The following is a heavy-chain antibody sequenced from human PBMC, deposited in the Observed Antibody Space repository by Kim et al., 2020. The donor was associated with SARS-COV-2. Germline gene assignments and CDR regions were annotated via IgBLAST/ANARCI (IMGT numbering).Heavy chain of an antibody. CDR2: IKSKTDGGTT. CDR3: TTGSTTVKRNWFDP. V-gene: IGHV3-15*01. CDR1: GFTFSNAW. Sequence: GGSLRLSCAASGFTFSNAWMSWVRQAPGKGLEWVGRIKSKTDGGTTDYAAPVKGRFTISRDDSKNTLYLQMNSLKTEDTAVYYCTTGSTTVKRNWFDPWGQGTLVTVSS. D-gene: IGHD4-4*01. J-gene: IGHJ5*02.